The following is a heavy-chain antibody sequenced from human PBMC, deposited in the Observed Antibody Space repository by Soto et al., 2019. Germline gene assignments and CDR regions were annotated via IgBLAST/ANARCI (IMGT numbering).Heavy chain of an antibody. Sequence: DVQLLGSGGDLVQPGGSLRLSCAASGFNFSSYGMTWVRQTPGKGLEWVSGVSASGSSPYYADSVKGRFTISRDNSQTTLYLQKNSLRPEDTAVYYCAKTIYRGSRYWYLDHWGRGTLVTVSS. CDR3: AKTIYRGSRYWYLDH. CDR2: VSASGSSP. J-gene: IGHJ2*01. D-gene: IGHD5-12*01. CDR1: GFNFSSYG. V-gene: IGHV3-23*01.